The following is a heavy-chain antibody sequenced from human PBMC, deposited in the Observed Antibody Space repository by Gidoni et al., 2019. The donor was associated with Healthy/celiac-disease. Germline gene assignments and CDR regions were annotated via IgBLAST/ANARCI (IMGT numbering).Heavy chain of an antibody. Sequence: QVQLVESGGGLVKPRGSLMPSWAASGLTFSDYYMSLIRQAPGNGLEWVSYISSSGSTIYYADSVKGRFTISRDNAKNSLYLQMNSLRAEDTAVYYCARSSYCSSTSCWSYYYYYGMDVWGQGTTVTVSS. CDR3: ARSSYCSSTSCWSYYYYYGMDV. J-gene: IGHJ6*02. CDR2: ISSSGSTI. D-gene: IGHD2-2*01. V-gene: IGHV3-11*01. CDR1: GLTFSDYY.